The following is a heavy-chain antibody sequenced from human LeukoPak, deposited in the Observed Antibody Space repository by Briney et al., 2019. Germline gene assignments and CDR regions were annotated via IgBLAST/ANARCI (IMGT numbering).Heavy chain of an antibody. J-gene: IGHJ4*02. CDR3: ARDLVTTVTSSPH. Sequence: ASVKVSCKASGYTFTGYYMHWVRQAPGQGLEWMGWINPNSGGTNYAQKFQGRVTMTRDTSISTAYMELSRLRSDDTAVYYCARDLVTTVTSSPHWGQGTLVTVSS. CDR1: GYTFTGYY. V-gene: IGHV1-2*02. CDR2: INPNSGGT. D-gene: IGHD4-17*01.